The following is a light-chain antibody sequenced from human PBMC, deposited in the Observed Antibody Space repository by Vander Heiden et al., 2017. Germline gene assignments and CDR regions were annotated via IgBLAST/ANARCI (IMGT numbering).Light chain of an antibody. CDR1: QGISRY. J-gene: IGKJ2*01. Sequence: DIQLTQSPAFLSASIRDRVTITCRASQGISRYLSWYQQIPGKAPKLLIFSASTLHSGVPSRFSGNGSGTEFTLTINSLQPEDFATYYCQQLDSYPRTFGQGTRLEI. CDR3: QQLDSYPRT. V-gene: IGKV1-9*01. CDR2: SAS.